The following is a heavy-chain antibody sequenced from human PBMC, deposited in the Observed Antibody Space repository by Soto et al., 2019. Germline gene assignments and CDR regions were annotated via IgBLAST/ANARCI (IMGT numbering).Heavy chain of an antibody. V-gene: IGHV3-72*01. CDR3: GREEATAGHAYYHGLDV. CDR2: RRNRANRYTT. Sequence: EVQLVESGGGLVQPGGSLRLSCAASGFTLNDHYIDWVRQAPGKGLEWLGRRRNRANRYTTEYAASVKGRFTISRDDSRNSLYLQMNSLTTEDTAVYYCGREEATAGHAYYHGLDVWGQGTTVTVSS. D-gene: IGHD6-13*01. CDR1: GFTLNDHY. J-gene: IGHJ6*02.